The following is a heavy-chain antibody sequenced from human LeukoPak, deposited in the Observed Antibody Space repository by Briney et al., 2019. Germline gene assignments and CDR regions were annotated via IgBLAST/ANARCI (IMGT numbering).Heavy chain of an antibody. J-gene: IGHJ4*02. D-gene: IGHD6-19*01. Sequence: ASVKVSCKASGYTFTSYGISWVRQAPGQGLEWMGWINTYNGNTNYAQRLQGRVTMTTDTSTSTAYMELRGLRSDDTAIYYCARNSHGYGSGWQQFNFDYWGQGTLVTVSS. CDR2: INTYNGNT. CDR3: ARNSHGYGSGWQQFNFDY. V-gene: IGHV1-18*01. CDR1: GYTFTSYG.